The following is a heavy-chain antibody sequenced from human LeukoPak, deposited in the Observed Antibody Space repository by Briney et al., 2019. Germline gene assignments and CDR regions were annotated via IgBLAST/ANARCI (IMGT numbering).Heavy chain of an antibody. Sequence: PSETLSLTCTVSGGSITSYYWSWIRQPPGKGLEWIGYIYYTGDTHYSPSLKSRVTISIDTSKRQFSLKLTSVTAADTAVYYCASCLGDGYNSDYWGQGALVTVSS. CDR3: ASCLGDGYNSDY. D-gene: IGHD5-24*01. CDR1: GGSITSYY. V-gene: IGHV4-59*01. CDR2: IYYTGDT. J-gene: IGHJ4*02.